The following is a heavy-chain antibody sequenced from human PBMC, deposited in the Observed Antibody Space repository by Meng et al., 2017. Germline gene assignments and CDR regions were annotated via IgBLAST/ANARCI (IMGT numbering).Heavy chain of an antibody. V-gene: IGHV3-53*04. J-gene: IGHJ3*02. CDR3: ASAGDDAFEI. CDR1: GFTFSSYS. CDR2: IYSDGST. Sequence: GESLKISCAASGFTFSSYSMNWVRQAPGKGLEWVSVIYSDGSTYYADPVKGRFTISRHNSKNKLYLQMNSLRAEDTAVYYCASAGDDAFEIWGQGTMVTVSS.